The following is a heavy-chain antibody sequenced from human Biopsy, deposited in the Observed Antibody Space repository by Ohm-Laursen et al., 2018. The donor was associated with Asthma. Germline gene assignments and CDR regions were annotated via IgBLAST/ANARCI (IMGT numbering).Heavy chain of an antibody. CDR2: ISSSSSTI. J-gene: IGHJ4*02. CDR3: TTGIDY. Sequence: SLILSCAASGFTFSSYSMNWVRQAPGKGLEWVSYISSSSSTIYYADSVKGRFTISRDNAKNSLYLQMSSLRDEDTAVYYCTTGIDYWGQGTLVTVSS. CDR1: GFTFSSYS. V-gene: IGHV3-48*02.